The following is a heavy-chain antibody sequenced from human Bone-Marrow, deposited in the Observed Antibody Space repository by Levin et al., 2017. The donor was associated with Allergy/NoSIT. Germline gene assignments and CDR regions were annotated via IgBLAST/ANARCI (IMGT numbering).Heavy chain of an antibody. V-gene: IGHV3-53*01. CDR3: ASKARGGWGYYMDV. Sequence: PGGSLRLSCAASEFTVSGNYMSWARQAPGKGLEWVSVIYSGGSTYYADPVKGRFIISRDSSTNTLYLQMNSLSGEDTAVYYCASKARGGWGYYMDVWGKGTTVTVSS. CDR2: IYSGGST. D-gene: IGHD6-6*01. J-gene: IGHJ6*03. CDR1: EFTVSGNY.